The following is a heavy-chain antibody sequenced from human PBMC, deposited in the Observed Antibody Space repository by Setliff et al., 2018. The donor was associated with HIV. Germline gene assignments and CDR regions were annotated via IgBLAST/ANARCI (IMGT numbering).Heavy chain of an antibody. CDR3: ARDATSEGYMDV. Sequence: PSETLSLTCAVFGGSFSGYYWSWIRQPPGKGLEWIGEINHSGSTDYNPSLKSRVTISVDTSKNQFSLNLSSVTAADTAVYYCARDATSEGYMDVWGKGTTVTVSS. V-gene: IGHV4-34*01. J-gene: IGHJ6*03. CDR1: GGSFSGYY. CDR2: INHSGST.